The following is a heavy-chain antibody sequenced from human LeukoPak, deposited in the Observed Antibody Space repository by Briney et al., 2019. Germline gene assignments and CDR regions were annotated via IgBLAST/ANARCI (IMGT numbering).Heavy chain of an antibody. CDR2: IRSDGSDK. CDR1: GFTFSNYG. Sequence: GGSLRLSCAASGFTFSNYGMHWVRQAPGKGLEWVAFIRSDGSDKYYADSVKGRFTISRDSSKNTLYLQMNSLRAEDTAVYYCARDWKGDYFDYWGQGTPVTVSS. V-gene: IGHV3-30*02. CDR3: ARDWKGDYFDY. J-gene: IGHJ4*02. D-gene: IGHD1-1*01.